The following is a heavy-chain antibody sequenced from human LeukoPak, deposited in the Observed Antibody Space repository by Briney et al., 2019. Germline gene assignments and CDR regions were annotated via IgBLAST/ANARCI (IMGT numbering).Heavy chain of an antibody. V-gene: IGHV3-21*01. CDR2: ISSSSSYI. D-gene: IGHD3-3*01. CDR3: ARAMKSRLIPGVYNWFDP. CDR1: GFTFSSYS. Sequence: PGGSLRLSCAASGFTFSSYSMNWVRQAPGKGLEWVSSISSSSSYIYYADSVKGRFTISRDNAKNSLYLQMNSLRAEDTAVYCCARAMKSRLIPGVYNWFDPWGQGTLVTVSS. J-gene: IGHJ5*02.